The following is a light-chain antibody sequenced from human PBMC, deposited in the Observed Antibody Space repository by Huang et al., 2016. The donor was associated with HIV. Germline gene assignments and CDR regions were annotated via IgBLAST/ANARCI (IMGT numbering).Light chain of an antibody. Sequence: EIVLTQSPATLSLSPGKRATLSCRASQSVNCYLAWYQQKPGQAPRLLRYDASNRSTCIPARFSGSGSGTDFTLTISNVQSEDFAVYYCQQRSAWPLTFGGGTKVEI. CDR1: QSVNCY. CDR2: DAS. CDR3: QQRSAWPLT. V-gene: IGKV3-11*01. J-gene: IGKJ4*01.